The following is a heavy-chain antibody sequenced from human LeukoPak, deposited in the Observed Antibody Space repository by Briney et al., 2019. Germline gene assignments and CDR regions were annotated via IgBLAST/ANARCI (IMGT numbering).Heavy chain of an antibody. CDR1: GGTFNDYS. Sequence: GASVKVSCKATGGTFNDYSFSWVRQAPGQGLEWMGGIIPMFGSTNYAQKFQDRVTITADASTTTASTELTSLRSEDTATYYCAKSNGSEDTFDIWGQGTLVSVSS. CDR2: IIPMFGST. V-gene: IGHV1-69*13. D-gene: IGHD6-19*01. CDR3: AKSNGSEDTFDI. J-gene: IGHJ3*02.